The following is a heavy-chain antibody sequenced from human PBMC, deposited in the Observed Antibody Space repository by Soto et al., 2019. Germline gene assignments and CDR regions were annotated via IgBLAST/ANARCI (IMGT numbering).Heavy chain of an antibody. D-gene: IGHD3-9*01. CDR2: INHSGST. Sequence: SETLSLTCAVYGGSFSGYYLSWIRQPPGKGLEWIGEINHSGSTNYNPSLKSRVTISVDTSKNQFSLKLSSVTAADTAVYYCARHPYNFDWLLPNDYWGQGTLVTVSS. CDR1: GGSFSGYY. V-gene: IGHV4-34*01. CDR3: ARHPYNFDWLLPNDY. J-gene: IGHJ4*02.